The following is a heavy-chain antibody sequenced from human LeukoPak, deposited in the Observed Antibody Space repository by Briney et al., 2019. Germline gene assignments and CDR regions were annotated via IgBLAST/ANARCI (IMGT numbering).Heavy chain of an antibody. J-gene: IGHJ4*02. D-gene: IGHD3-16*01. Sequence: PGGSLRLSCAASGFTFSSYSMNWVRQAPGKGLEWVSSISSSSSYIYYADSVKGRFTISRDNAKNSLYLQMNSLRDEDTAVYYCSRGLLYGRDEDYWGQGTLATVSS. CDR1: GFTFSSYS. CDR2: ISSSSSYI. V-gene: IGHV3-21*01. CDR3: SRGLLYGRDEDY.